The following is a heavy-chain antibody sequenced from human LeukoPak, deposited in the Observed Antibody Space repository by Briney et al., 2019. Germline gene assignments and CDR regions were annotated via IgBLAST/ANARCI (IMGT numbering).Heavy chain of an antibody. CDR1: GYTFTSYG. CDR2: ISAYNGNT. D-gene: IGHD5-12*01. J-gene: IGHJ4*02. CDR3: ATRRRYSGYDFDY. Sequence: ASGKVSCNASGYTFTSYGISWVRQAPGHGLKWMGWISAYNGNTNYAQKLQGRVTMTTDTSTSTAYMELRSLRSDDTAVYYCATRRRYSGYDFDYWGQGTLVTVSS. V-gene: IGHV1-18*04.